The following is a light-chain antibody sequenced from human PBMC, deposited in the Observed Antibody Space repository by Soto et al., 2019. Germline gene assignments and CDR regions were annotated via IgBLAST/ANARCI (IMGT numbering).Light chain of an antibody. Sequence: EILFTQSPGTLSLSPGERATLSCRASQSVRSNYLAWFQQKPGQVPRLLIYAASTRDTGVPDRFSGSGSGTDFTLTISRLEPEDFEVYSCQQYGSSPITFGQGTRLEIK. CDR2: AAS. CDR1: QSVRSNY. CDR3: QQYGSSPIT. J-gene: IGKJ5*01. V-gene: IGKV3-20*01.